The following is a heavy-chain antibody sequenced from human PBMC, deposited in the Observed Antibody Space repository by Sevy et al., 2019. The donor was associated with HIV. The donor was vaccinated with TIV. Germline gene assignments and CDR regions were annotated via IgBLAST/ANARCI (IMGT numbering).Heavy chain of an antibody. Sequence: GGSLRLSCAASGFTFSSYAMHWVRQAPGKGLEWVAVISYDGSNKYYADSVKGRFTISRDNSKNTLYLQMNSLRAEETAVYYCARDGEAYYDSSGYYSAIFDYWGQGTLVTVSS. CDR1: GFTFSSYA. D-gene: IGHD3-22*01. V-gene: IGHV3-30-3*01. CDR2: ISYDGSNK. CDR3: ARDGEAYYDSSGYYSAIFDY. J-gene: IGHJ4*02.